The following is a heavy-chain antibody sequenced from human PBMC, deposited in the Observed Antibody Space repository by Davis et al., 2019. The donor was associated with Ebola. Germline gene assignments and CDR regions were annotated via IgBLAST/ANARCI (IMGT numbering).Heavy chain of an antibody. CDR2: IIPIFGTA. D-gene: IGHD3-10*01. CDR3: ARETGDSRGAFDI. V-gene: IGHV1-69*05. J-gene: IGHJ3*02. CDR1: GGTFSSYA. Sequence: SVKVSCKASGGTFSSYAISWVRQAPGQGLEWMGGIIPIFGTASYAQKFQGRVTMTRDTSTSTVYMELSSLRSEDTAVYYCARETGDSRGAFDIWGQGTMVTVSS.